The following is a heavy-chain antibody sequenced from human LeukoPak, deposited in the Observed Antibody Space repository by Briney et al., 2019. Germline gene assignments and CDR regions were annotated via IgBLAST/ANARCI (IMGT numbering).Heavy chain of an antibody. CDR2: IYHSGST. CDR1: GYSIISDYY. CDR3: ARDFHYYESTGYDPFDI. D-gene: IGHD3-22*01. Sequence: PSETLSLTCAVSGYSIISDYYWGWIRQPPGKGLEWIGNIYHSGSTHYNPSLKSRVTISVDTSKNQFSLKLSSVTAADTAVYYCARDFHYYESTGYDPFDIWGQGTMVTVSS. V-gene: IGHV4-38-2*02. J-gene: IGHJ3*02.